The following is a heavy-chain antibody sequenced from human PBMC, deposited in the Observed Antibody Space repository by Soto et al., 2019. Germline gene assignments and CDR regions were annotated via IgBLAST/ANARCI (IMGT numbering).Heavy chain of an antibody. Sequence: GGSLRLSCTASGFTFSGYGMHWVRQAPGKGQEWVAVIWFDGINKNYVDYVKGRFTISSDNSKNTVYLQMNSLLYEDTVVYYCARGSATSSLNYWGQGSLVTV. CDR1: GFTFSGYG. D-gene: IGHD1-26*01. V-gene: IGHV3-33*01. CDR2: IWFDGINK. J-gene: IGHJ4*02. CDR3: ARGSATSSLNY.